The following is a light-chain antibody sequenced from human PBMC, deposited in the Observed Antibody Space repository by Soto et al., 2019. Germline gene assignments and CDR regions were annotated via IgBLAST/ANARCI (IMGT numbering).Light chain of an antibody. CDR3: QQGSTFPT. J-gene: IGKJ1*01. Sequence: DIQMTQSPSFVSASVGDRVSTTCRASQGIGSWVAWYQQKPGTAPKLLIYSVSSLQSGVPSRFSGSGCGTDFTLTISCLQPEDFATYYCQQGSTFPTFGQGTKVEVK. CDR1: QGIGSW. V-gene: IGKV1-12*01. CDR2: SVS.